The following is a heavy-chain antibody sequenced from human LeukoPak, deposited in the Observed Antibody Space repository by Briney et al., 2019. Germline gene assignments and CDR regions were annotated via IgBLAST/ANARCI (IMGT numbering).Heavy chain of an antibody. Sequence: SVKVSCKASGGTFSSYAISWVRQAPGQGLEWMGRIIPILGIANYAQKFQGRVTITADKSTSTAYMELSSLRSEDTAVYYGARDLPKYYYDSSVYFDYWGQGTLVTVSS. CDR2: IIPILGIA. J-gene: IGHJ4*02. D-gene: IGHD3-22*01. V-gene: IGHV1-69*04. CDR3: ARDLPKYYYDSSVYFDY. CDR1: GGTFSSYA.